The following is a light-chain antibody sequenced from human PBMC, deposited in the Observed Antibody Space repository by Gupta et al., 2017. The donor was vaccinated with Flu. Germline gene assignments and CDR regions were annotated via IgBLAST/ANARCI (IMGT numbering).Light chain of an antibody. V-gene: IGLV2-18*02. CDR3: TSYTSSSTYV. Sequence: CTGTSSDIGTYNRVSWYQQHPGTAPKLMIYEVSNRPSGVPDRFSASKSGNTASLTIPGLQGEDEADYYCTSYTSSSTYVFGTGTKVTVL. CDR1: SSDIGTYNR. CDR2: EVS. J-gene: IGLJ1*01.